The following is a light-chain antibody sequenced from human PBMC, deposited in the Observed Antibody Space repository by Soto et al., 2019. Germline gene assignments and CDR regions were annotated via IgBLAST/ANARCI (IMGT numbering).Light chain of an antibody. CDR2: EGS. J-gene: IGLJ2*01. CDR1: SSDVGSYNL. V-gene: IGLV2-23*01. Sequence: QLVLTQPASVSGSPGQSITISCTGTSSDVGSYNLVSWYQQHPGKAPKLMIYEGSKRPSWVSNRFSGSKSGNTASLTISGLQAEDEADYYCCSYAGSSTYVVFGGGTKLTVL. CDR3: CSYAGSSTYVV.